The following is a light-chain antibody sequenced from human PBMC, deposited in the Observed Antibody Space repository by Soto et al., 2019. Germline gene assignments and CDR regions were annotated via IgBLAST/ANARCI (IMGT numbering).Light chain of an antibody. CDR1: QSVSSY. CDR3: QQRSSWPLT. Sequence: TLSLSPGERATLSCSASQSVSSYLVWFQQKPGQTPRLLIYDASKRATGIPARFSGSGSGTDFTLTVSSLEPEDFAVYYCQQRSSWPLTFGGGTKVDIK. CDR2: DAS. J-gene: IGKJ4*01. V-gene: IGKV3-11*01.